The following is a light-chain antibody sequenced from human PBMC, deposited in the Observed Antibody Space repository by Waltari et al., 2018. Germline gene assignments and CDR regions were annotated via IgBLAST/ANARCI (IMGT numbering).Light chain of an antibody. V-gene: IGKV3-11*01. CDR2: HAS. CDR1: QSVSTF. J-gene: IGKJ4*01. CDR3: QQRANWPPLT. Sequence: EVVLTQSPATLSLSPGERATLSCRASQSVSTFLAWYQQKPGQAPRLLIYHASNRAPGIPARFSDSGSGTDFTLTISTVEPEDFAVYYCQQRANWPPLTFGGGTKVEIK.